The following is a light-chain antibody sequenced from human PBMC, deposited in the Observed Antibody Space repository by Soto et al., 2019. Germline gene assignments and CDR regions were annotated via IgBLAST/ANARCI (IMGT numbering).Light chain of an antibody. J-gene: IGKJ1*01. CDR2: KAS. Sequence: IQMTQSHSTLSGSVGDRVTITCRASQTISSGLAWYQQKPGKAPKLLIYKASTLKSGVPSRFSGSGSGTEFTLTISSLQPDDFATYYCQHYNSYSEAFGQGTKVELK. V-gene: IGKV1-5*03. CDR1: QTISSG. CDR3: QHYNSYSEA.